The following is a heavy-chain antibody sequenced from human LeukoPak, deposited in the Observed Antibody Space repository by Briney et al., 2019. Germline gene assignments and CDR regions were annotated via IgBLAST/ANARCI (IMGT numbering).Heavy chain of an antibody. CDR3: ARDHSSSIDC. V-gene: IGHV3-21*01. CDR2: ISSSSSYI. CDR1: GFTFSSYS. J-gene: IGHJ4*02. Sequence: PEGSLRLSCGASGFTFSSYSMNWVRQAPGKGLEWVSSISSSSSYIYYADSVKGRFTISRDNAKSSLSLQMNSLRAEDTAVYYCARDHSSSIDCWGQGTLVTV. D-gene: IGHD6-13*01.